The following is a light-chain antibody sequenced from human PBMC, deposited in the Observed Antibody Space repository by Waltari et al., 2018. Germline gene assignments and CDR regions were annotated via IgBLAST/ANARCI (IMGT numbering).Light chain of an antibody. V-gene: IGKV1-5*03. J-gene: IGKJ1*01. Sequence: DIQMTQSPSTLSASVGDRVSITCRASQTIGTSLAWYQQKPGRPPKLRIYKTSRLDSGVPSRFSGSGSGTEFTLTISSLQPDDFATYYCHQYNSYSTWTFGQGTKVEIK. CDR2: KTS. CDR3: HQYNSYSTWT. CDR1: QTIGTS.